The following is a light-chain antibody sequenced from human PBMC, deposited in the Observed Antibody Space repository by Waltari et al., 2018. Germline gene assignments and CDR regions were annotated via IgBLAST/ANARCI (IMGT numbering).Light chain of an antibody. CDR2: SNN. J-gene: IGLJ2*01. CDR3: ASWDDSLNGHVV. Sequence: QSVLTQPPSASGTPGQRVTISCSGSSSNIGSHTVHWYQHLPGTAPTLLIFSNNQRPSGVPDRCSGSKSGTSASLAISGLQSEDEADYYCASWDDSLNGHVVFGGGTKLTIL. CDR1: SSNIGSHT. V-gene: IGLV1-44*01.